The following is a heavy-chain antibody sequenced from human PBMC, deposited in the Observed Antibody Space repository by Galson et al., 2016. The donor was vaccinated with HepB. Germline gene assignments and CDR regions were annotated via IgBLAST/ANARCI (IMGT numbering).Heavy chain of an antibody. J-gene: IGHJ5*02. V-gene: IGHV3-21*06. D-gene: IGHD3-9*01. CDR2: ISRRSTYI. Sequence: SLRLSCAASGFNFNNYTMNWVRQAPGKRLECISSISRRSTYIYYAESVQRRFTVSRDNTKNVVFLQMNDLGAEDTALYYCARASTDESPGLRYYAWLSLASFDPWGQGTLVAVSS. CDR3: ARASTDESPGLRYYAWLSLASFDP. CDR1: GFNFNNYT.